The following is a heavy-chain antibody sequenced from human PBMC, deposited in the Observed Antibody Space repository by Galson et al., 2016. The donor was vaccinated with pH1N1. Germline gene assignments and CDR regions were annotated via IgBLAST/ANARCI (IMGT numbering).Heavy chain of an antibody. V-gene: IGHV5-10-1*01. D-gene: IGHD3-10*01. Sequence: QSGAEVKKPGESLRISCKGSGYSFTSYLISWVRQMPGKGLEWMGRIDPDDSYTKYNPSFQGHVTISADKSISTAYLQWSTLKASATAMYYCARRVVVTSLTVRGEQYGMDVWGQGTTVTVSS. CDR2: IDPDDSYT. J-gene: IGHJ6*02. CDR1: GYSFTSYL. CDR3: ARRVVVTSLTVRGEQYGMDV.